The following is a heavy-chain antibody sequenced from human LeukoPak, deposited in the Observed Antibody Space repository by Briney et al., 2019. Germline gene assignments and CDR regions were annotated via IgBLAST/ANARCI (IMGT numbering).Heavy chain of an antibody. Sequence: SETLSLTCTVSGDSISSYYWTWIRQPPGKGLEWIGHIYYSGTTSGNTNYNPSLKSRVTISIDTAKNQFSLQVRSVTAADTAVYYCARGSGRYYYYGVDVWGQGTTVAVSS. CDR3: ARGSGRYYYYGVDV. V-gene: IGHV4-59*01. J-gene: IGHJ6*02. D-gene: IGHD7-27*01. CDR1: GDSISSYY. CDR2: IYYSGTTSGNT.